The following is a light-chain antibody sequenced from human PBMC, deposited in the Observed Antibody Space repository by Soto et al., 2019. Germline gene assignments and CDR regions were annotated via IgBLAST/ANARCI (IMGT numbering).Light chain of an antibody. CDR1: SSNIGTKT. V-gene: IGLV1-44*01. Sequence: QSVLTQPPSASGAPGQRVIISCSGSSSNIGTKTVSWYQQLPGTAPKLLIYTDNQRPSGVPDRFSGSKSGTSASLAISGLQSEDEADYYCASWDDSLTGMVFGGGTKLTVL. CDR3: ASWDDSLTGMV. CDR2: TDN. J-gene: IGLJ2*01.